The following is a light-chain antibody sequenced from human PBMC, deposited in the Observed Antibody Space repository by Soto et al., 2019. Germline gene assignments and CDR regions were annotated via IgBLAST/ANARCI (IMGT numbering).Light chain of an antibody. CDR3: QSSERSRTPGV. V-gene: IGLV1-40*01. CDR1: SSNIGAGYD. CDR2: ATT. J-gene: IGLJ1*01. Sequence: QSVLTQPPSVSGAPGQRVTISCTGSSSNIGAGYDVHWYQQLPVTAPKLLIYATTNRPSGVPDRISGSKSGTSASLAITGLQADDEADYYRQSSERSRTPGVVGTGTQVPVL.